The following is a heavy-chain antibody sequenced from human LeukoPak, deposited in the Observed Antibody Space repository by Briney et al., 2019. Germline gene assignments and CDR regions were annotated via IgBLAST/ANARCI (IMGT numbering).Heavy chain of an antibody. J-gene: IGHJ4*02. Sequence: ASVKVSCKASGYTFTSYAMHWVRQAPGQRLEWMGWINAGNGNTKYSQEFQGRVTITRDTSASTAYMELSSLRSEDTAVYYCARGHHYYDSNSSVDFAGDYWGQGTLVTVSS. CDR3: ARGHHYYDSNSSVDFAGDY. D-gene: IGHD3-22*01. V-gene: IGHV1-3*01. CDR2: INAGNGNT. CDR1: GYTFTSYA.